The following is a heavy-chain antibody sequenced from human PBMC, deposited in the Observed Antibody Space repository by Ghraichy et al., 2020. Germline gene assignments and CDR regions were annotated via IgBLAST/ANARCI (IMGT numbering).Heavy chain of an antibody. CDR2: IWYDGGIK. V-gene: IGHV3-33*01. CDR1: GFIFESYA. CDR3: ARDSEGDYSGSTAYSDS. D-gene: IGHD6-6*01. J-gene: IGHJ4*02. Sequence: GESLNISCAASGFIFESYAMHWVRQAPGQGLEWVVVIWYDGGIKYYTESVKGRFTISRDNSKNSLYLQMNSLTAADTAVYYCARDSEGDYSGSTAYSDSWGQGTLVTVSS.